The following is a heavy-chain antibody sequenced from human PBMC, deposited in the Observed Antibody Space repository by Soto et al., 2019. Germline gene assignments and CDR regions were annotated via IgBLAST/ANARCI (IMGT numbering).Heavy chain of an antibody. V-gene: IGHV1-3*01. Sequence: ASVKVSCKASGYTFTSYAMHWVRQAPGQRLEWMGWINAGNGNTKYSQKFQGRVTITRDTSASTAYMELSSLRSEDTAVYYCQAQSDYYYGMDVWGQGTTVTVSS. J-gene: IGHJ6*02. CDR1: GYTFTSYA. CDR2: INAGNGNT. CDR3: QAQSDYYYGMDV.